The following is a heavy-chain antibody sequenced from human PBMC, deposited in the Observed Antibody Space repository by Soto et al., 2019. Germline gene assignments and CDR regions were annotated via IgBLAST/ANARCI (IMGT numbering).Heavy chain of an antibody. CDR1: GFSLSSTRMA. Sequence: QITLKESGPTLVKPTQTLTLTCTFSGFSLSSTRMAVGWIRQPQGKALEWLALIYLDDAKRYSPFLKSRLTITKDTSKNQLVLTMSNMDPVDTARYYCAHIVVAGLGYYFDYWGQGTLVTVSS. CDR2: IYLDDAK. CDR3: AHIVVAGLGYYFDY. J-gene: IGHJ4*02. D-gene: IGHD6-19*01. V-gene: IGHV2-5*02.